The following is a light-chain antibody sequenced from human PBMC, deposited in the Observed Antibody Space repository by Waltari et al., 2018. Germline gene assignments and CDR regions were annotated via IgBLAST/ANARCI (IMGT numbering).Light chain of an antibody. Sequence: QSALTQPASVSGSPGQSITISCTGTSRDVGDYALVHWYQQHPGKAPKVVIFDVSYRPSGVSNRFSGSKSGNTASLTISGLQAEDEADYYCTSYTSRHSLVFGTGTKVTVL. CDR1: SRDVGDYAL. J-gene: IGLJ1*01. CDR2: DVS. V-gene: IGLV2-14*03. CDR3: TSYTSRHSLV.